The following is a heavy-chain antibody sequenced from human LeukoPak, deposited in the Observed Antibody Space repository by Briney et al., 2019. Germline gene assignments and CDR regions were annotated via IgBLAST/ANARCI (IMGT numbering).Heavy chain of an antibody. J-gene: IGHJ5*02. CDR3: ARDRGSSWQLNWFDP. D-gene: IGHD6-13*01. CDR2: SSSGSTI. Sequence: GGSLRLSCVASGFTFSSYSMSWVRQAPGKGLEWVSYSSSGSTIFYADSVKGRFTISRDNAKNSLYLQMNTLRAEDTAVYYCARDRGSSWQLNWFDPWGQGTLVTVSS. V-gene: IGHV3-48*04. CDR1: GFTFSSYS.